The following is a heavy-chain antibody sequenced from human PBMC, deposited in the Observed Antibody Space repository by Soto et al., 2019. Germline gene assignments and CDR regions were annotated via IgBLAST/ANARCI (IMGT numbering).Heavy chain of an antibody. D-gene: IGHD3-9*01. V-gene: IGHV4-34*01. Sequence: PSETLSLTCAVYGGSFSGYYWSWIRQPPGKGLEWIGEINHSGSTNYNPSLKSRVTISVDTSKNQFSLKLSSVTAADTAVYYCARGGLVIITPYCYYYGMDVWGQGTTVTVSS. CDR2: INHSGST. CDR1: GGSFSGYY. J-gene: IGHJ6*02. CDR3: ARGGLVIITPYCYYYGMDV.